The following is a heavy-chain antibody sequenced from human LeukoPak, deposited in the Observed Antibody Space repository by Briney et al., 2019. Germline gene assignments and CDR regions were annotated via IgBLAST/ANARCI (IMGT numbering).Heavy chain of an antibody. V-gene: IGHV3-23*01. CDR1: GFTFSSYG. Sequence: PGGSLRLSCAASGFTFSSYGMSWVRQAPGKGLEWVSAISGSGGSTYYADSVKGRFTISGDNSKNTLYLQMNSLRAEDTAVYYCAKDPYSSSWYGWFDPWGQGTLVTVSS. D-gene: IGHD6-13*01. CDR3: AKDPYSSSWYGWFDP. CDR2: ISGSGGST. J-gene: IGHJ5*02.